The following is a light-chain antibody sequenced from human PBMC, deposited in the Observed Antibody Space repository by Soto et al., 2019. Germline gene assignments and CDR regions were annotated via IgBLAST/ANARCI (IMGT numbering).Light chain of an antibody. CDR3: QQYNNWPLT. Sequence: EIVMTQSPATLSVSPEERATLSCTASQSVSSNLAWYQQKPGQAPRLLIYGASNRATGIPDRFSGSGSGTDFTLTISRLEPEDFAVYYCQQYNNWPLTFGGGTKVDIK. J-gene: IGKJ4*01. CDR2: GAS. V-gene: IGKV3D-15*01. CDR1: QSVSSN.